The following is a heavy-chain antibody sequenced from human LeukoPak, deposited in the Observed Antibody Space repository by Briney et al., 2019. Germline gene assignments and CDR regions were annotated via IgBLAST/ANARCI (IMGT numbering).Heavy chain of an antibody. J-gene: IGHJ4*02. CDR2: ISGSGGST. CDR3: AKGLLLTIHPNYFDY. V-gene: IGHV3-23*01. Sequence: GGSLRLSCEASGFTFDNYAMHWVRQAPGKGLEWVSAISGSGGSTYYADSVKGRFTISRDSSKNMLYLQMNSLRAEDTAVYYCAKGLLLTIHPNYFDYWGQGTLVTVSS. CDR1: GFTFDNYA. D-gene: IGHD3-10*01.